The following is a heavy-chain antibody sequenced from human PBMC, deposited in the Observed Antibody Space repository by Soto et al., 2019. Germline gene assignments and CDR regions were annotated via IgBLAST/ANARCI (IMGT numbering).Heavy chain of an antibody. CDR3: AKPVVVVTSAPIDY. CDR2: ISGSGGST. J-gene: IGHJ4*02. V-gene: IGHV3-23*01. CDR1: GFTFSSYA. D-gene: IGHD2-21*02. Sequence: PGGSLRLSCAASGFTFSSYAMSWVRQAPGKGLEWVSAISGSGGSTYYADSVKGRFTISRDNSKNTLYLQMNSLRAEDTAVYYCAKPVVVVTSAPIDYWGQGTLVTSPQ.